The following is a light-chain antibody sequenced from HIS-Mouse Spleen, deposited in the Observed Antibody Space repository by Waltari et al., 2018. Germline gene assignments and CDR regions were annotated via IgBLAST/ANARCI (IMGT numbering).Light chain of an antibody. CDR3: AAWDDSLSGPV. Sequence: QSVLTQPPSASGTPGQRVTIPCSGSSPNIGSHYVYWYQQPPGTAPKLLIYRNNQRPSGVPDRFSGSKSGTSASLAISGLRSEDEADYYCAAWDDSLSGPVFGGGTKLTVL. CDR1: SPNIGSHY. V-gene: IGLV1-47*01. CDR2: RNN. J-gene: IGLJ3*02.